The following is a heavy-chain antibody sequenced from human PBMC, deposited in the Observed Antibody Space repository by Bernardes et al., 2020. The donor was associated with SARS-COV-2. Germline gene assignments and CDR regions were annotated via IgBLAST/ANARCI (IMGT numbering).Heavy chain of an antibody. Sequence: SETLSLTCTVSGGSISSSSYYWGWIRQPPGKGLEWIGSIYYSGSTYYNPSLKSRVTISVDTSKNQFSLKLSSVTAADTAVYYCARPLGYCSGGSCYSRTGYNWFEPWGQGTLVTVSS. CDR2: IYYSGST. CDR3: ARPLGYCSGGSCYSRTGYNWFEP. CDR1: GGSISSSSYY. D-gene: IGHD2-15*01. V-gene: IGHV4-39*01. J-gene: IGHJ5*02.